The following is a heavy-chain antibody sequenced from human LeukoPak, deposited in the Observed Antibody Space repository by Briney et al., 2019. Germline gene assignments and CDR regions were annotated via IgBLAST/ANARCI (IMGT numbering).Heavy chain of an antibody. CDR3: ARDLRMVATRGWFDP. Sequence: AAVKVSCNASGYTFTSYGISWVRQAPGQGLEWIGWISAYNGNTNYAQKLQGRVTMTTDTSTSTAYMELRSLRSEDTAVYYCARDLRMVATRGWFDPWGQGTLVTVSS. V-gene: IGHV1-18*01. J-gene: IGHJ5*02. D-gene: IGHD5-12*01. CDR2: ISAYNGNT. CDR1: GYTFTSYG.